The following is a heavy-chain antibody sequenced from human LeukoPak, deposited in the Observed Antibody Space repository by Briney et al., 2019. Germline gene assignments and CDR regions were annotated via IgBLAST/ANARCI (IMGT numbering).Heavy chain of an antibody. CDR3: AKDVNQYCSGGSCLGY. CDR2: IKQDGSEK. V-gene: IGHV3-7*01. D-gene: IGHD2-15*01. CDR1: GFTFSSYW. J-gene: IGHJ4*02. Sequence: GGSLRLSCAASGFTFSSYWMSWVRQAPGKGLEWVANIKQDGSEKYYVDSVKGRFTISRDNSKNTLYLQMNSLRAEDTTVYYCAKDVNQYCSGGSCLGYWGQGTLVTVSS.